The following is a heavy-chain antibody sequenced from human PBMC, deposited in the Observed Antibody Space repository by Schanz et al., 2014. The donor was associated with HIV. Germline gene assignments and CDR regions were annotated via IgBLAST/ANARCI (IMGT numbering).Heavy chain of an antibody. V-gene: IGHV3-30*18. J-gene: IGHJ4*02. CDR1: GFSFDTFG. CDR3: AKPEYDSRGNSQSHFDY. D-gene: IGHD3-22*01. Sequence: VQLVESGGGVVQPGRSLRLSCAGSGFSFDTFGIHWVRQAPGKGLEWLAVISYDGRNKCFGDSVKGRFTISRDNSKNTLYLQMTTLRIDDTAVYYCAKPEYDSRGNSQSHFDYWGQGTLVTVSS. CDR2: ISYDGRNK.